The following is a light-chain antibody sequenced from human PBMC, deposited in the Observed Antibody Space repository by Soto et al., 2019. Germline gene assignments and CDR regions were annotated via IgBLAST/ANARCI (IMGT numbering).Light chain of an antibody. CDR3: QHYGSSPPFT. Sequence: EIVLTQSPGTLSLSPGERATLSCRASQSVRSSYLAWYQQKPGQAPRLLIYGTSNRATGIPDRFSGSGSGTDFTLTISRLEPEDFAVYYCQHYGSSPPFTFGQGTELEIK. J-gene: IGKJ2*01. CDR1: QSVRSSY. V-gene: IGKV3-20*01. CDR2: GTS.